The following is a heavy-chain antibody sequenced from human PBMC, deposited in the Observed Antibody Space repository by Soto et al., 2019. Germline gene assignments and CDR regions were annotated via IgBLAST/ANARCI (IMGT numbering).Heavy chain of an antibody. V-gene: IGHV4-4*07. J-gene: IGHJ5*02. CDR3: AKGAGPHWFDP. CDR1: GDSISTNY. Sequence: QVQLQESGPGLVKPSETLSLTCTVSGDSISTNYWWSWIRQPAGKGLEWIGRVQASGDTTYNPSLKSRVTVSLDTSKNQFSLKVRSVTAADTAVYYCAKGAGPHWFDPWGQGTLVTVSS. CDR2: VQASGDT.